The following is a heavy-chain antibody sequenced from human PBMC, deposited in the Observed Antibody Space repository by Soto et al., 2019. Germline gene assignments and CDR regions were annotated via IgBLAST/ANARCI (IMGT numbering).Heavy chain of an antibody. Sequence: SQTLSLTCVISGDSVSSNSAAWNWIRQSPSRGLGWLGRTYYRSKWYNDYAVSVKSRITINPDTSKNQFSLQLNSVTPEDTAVYYCARDGAIAVAGTNYGMDVWGQGTTVTVSS. CDR1: GDSVSSNSAA. D-gene: IGHD6-19*01. CDR3: ARDGAIAVAGTNYGMDV. CDR2: TYYRSKWYN. V-gene: IGHV6-1*01. J-gene: IGHJ6*02.